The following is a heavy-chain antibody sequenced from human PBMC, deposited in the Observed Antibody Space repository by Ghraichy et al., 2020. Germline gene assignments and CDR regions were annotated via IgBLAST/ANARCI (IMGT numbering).Heavy chain of an antibody. D-gene: IGHD3-16*02. CDR3: AATFGGVIRWHWFDP. V-gene: IGHV2-5*01. CDR1: GFSLSTSGVG. J-gene: IGHJ5*02. CDR2: IYWNDDK. Sequence: SGPTLVKPTQTLTLTCTFSGFSLSTSGVGVGWIRQPPGKALEWLALIYWNDDKRYSPSLKSRLTITKDTSKNQVVLTMTNMDPVDTATYYCAATFGGVIRWHWFDPWGQGTLVTVSS.